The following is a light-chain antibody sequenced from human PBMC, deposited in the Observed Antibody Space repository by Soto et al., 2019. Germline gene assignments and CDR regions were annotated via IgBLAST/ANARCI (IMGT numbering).Light chain of an antibody. Sequence: QSVLTQHPSVSGAPGQRVTISCTGSSSNIGAGYDVHWYQQLPGTAPKLLIYGNSNRPSGVPDRFSGSKSGTSASLAITGLQAEDEADYYCQSYSSSLSVVFGGGTKLTVL. V-gene: IGLV1-40*01. CDR3: QSYSSSLSVV. J-gene: IGLJ2*01. CDR2: GNS. CDR1: SSNIGAGYD.